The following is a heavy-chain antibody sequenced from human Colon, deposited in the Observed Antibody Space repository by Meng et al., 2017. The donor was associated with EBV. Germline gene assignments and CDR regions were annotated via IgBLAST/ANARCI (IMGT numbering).Heavy chain of an antibody. CDR2: MDYRGST. J-gene: IGHJ4*02. D-gene: IGHD2-2*01. CDR1: GDSISSGEYF. V-gene: IGHV4-30-4*01. Sequence: QLQLQESGPGLVKPSQTLSLTCTGSGDSISSGEYFWSWIRQPPGKGLEWIGYMDYRGSTFYNPSLKSRVTISVDTSKNQFSLKLSSVIAADTAVYLCARGELLWDYWGQGTLVTVSS. CDR3: ARGELLWDY.